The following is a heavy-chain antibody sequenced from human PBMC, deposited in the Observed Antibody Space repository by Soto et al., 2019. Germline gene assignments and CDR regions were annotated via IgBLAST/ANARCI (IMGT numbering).Heavy chain of an antibody. J-gene: IGHJ4*02. CDR2: IYYSGST. D-gene: IGHD1-26*01. CDR3: ARPSGSYLYYFDY. Sequence: SETLSLTCTVSGGSISSNYYYWGWIRQPPGKGLEWIGSIYYSGSTSYNPSLKNQVPISEDTSKNQFSLKLSSVTAADTAVYYCARPSGSYLYYFDYWGQGTLVTVS. V-gene: IGHV4-39*01. CDR1: GGSISSNYYY.